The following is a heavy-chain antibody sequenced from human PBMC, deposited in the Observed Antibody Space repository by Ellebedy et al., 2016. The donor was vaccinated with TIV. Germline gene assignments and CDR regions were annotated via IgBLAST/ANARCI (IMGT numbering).Heavy chain of an antibody. CDR2: IKPDGGER. V-gene: IGHV3-7*03. CDR1: GFTFSSYW. J-gene: IGHJ4*02. Sequence: GESLKISCSASGFTFSSYWMSWVRQAPGKGLQWVANIKPDGGERYYVESVRGRFTISRDNAKNSLYLQVNSLRAEDTAVDYCARESQWAFDHWGQGTLVTASS. D-gene: IGHD1-26*01. CDR3: ARESQWAFDH.